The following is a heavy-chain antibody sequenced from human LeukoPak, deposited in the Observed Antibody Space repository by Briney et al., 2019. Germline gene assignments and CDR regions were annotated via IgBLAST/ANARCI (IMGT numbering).Heavy chain of an antibody. V-gene: IGHV4-34*01. Sequence: SETLSLTCAVYNGPLTGYSWNWIRQPPGKGLEWIGEINHSGRTKYNPSLKSRVTMSVDTSKNQFSLNLNSMTAADTAVYYCARGQFQRDYWGQGTLVTVSS. CDR2: INHSGRT. CDR3: ARGQFQRDY. J-gene: IGHJ4*02. CDR1: NGPLTGYS.